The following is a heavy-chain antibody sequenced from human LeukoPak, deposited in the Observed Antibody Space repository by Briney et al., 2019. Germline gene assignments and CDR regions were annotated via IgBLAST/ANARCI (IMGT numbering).Heavy chain of an antibody. Sequence: PGRSLRLSCAASGFTFSSYGMHWVRQAPGKGLGWVAVIWYDGSNKYYADSVKGRFTISRDNSKNTLYLQMNSLRAEDTAVYYCARDPAYDFGDQVLDYWGQGTLVTVSS. J-gene: IGHJ4*02. D-gene: IGHD3-3*01. CDR2: IWYDGSNK. CDR1: GFTFSSYG. V-gene: IGHV3-33*01. CDR3: ARDPAYDFGDQVLDY.